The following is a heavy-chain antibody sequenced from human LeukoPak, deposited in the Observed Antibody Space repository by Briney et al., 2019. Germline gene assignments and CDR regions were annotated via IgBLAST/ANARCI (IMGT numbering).Heavy chain of an antibody. CDR3: AMQRLVKGGYYFDY. CDR2: ITSSSSI. Sequence: GGSLRLSCAASGFTFSYYGMNWVRQAPGKGLEWVSFITSSSSIYYADSVKGRFTISRDNAKNSLFLQMNSLRAEDTAVYYCAMQRLVKGGYYFDYWGQGTLVSVSS. CDR1: GFTFSYYG. D-gene: IGHD6-19*01. V-gene: IGHV3-69-1*01. J-gene: IGHJ4*02.